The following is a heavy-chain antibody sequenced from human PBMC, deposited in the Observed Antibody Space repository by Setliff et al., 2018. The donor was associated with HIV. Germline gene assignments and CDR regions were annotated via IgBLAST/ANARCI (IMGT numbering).Heavy chain of an antibody. Sequence: GGSLRLSCAASGFTFSSFAMSWVRQAPGKGLEWVSTISGSGGRTYNADSAKGRFTISRGNSKNTLYLQMNSLRAEDTAVYYCAKDRSGYGDSVPFDSWGQGTLVTVSS. D-gene: IGHD4-17*01. CDR2: ISGSGGRT. CDR3: AKDRSGYGDSVPFDS. J-gene: IGHJ4*02. CDR1: GFTFSSFA. V-gene: IGHV3-23*01.